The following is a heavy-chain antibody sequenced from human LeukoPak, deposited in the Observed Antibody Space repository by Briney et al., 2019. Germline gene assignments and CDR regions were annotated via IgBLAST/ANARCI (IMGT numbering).Heavy chain of an antibody. Sequence: SVKVSCKASGGTFSSYAISWVRQAPGQGLEWMGRIIPTLGIANYAQKFQGRVTITADKSTSTAYMELSSLRSEDTAVYYCASGGRSYYYYGMDVWGQGTTVTVSS. CDR3: ASGGRSYYYYGMDV. J-gene: IGHJ6*02. D-gene: IGHD1-26*01. CDR1: GGTFSSYA. CDR2: IIPTLGIA. V-gene: IGHV1-69*04.